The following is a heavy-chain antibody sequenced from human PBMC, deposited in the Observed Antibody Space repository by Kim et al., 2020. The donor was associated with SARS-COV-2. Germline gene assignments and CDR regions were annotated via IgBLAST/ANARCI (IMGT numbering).Heavy chain of an antibody. D-gene: IGHD5-18*01. J-gene: IGHJ3*01. CDR2: ISSSSTYI. Sequence: GGSLRLSCAASGFTFSTYSMNWVRQAPGKGLEWVSSISSSSTYIYYADSVKGRFTISRDNAKNSLYLQMNSLGAEDTAVYYCASGDTRYCYGYWGQGTMVTVSS. CDR1: GFTFSTYS. CDR3: ASGDTRYCYGY. V-gene: IGHV3-21*01.